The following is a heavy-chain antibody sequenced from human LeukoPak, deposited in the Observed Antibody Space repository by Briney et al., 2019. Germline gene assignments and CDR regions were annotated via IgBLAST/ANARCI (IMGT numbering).Heavy chain of an antibody. CDR2: IYYSGST. V-gene: IGHV4-59*01. Sequence: PSEXLSLTCTVSGGSISSYYWSWLRQPPGKGLEGIGYIYYSGSTNYNPSLTSRGTISVDKSKNQFSLKLSSVPAADTAVYYCARTRSSWYAWFDPWGQGTLVTVSS. D-gene: IGHD6-13*01. J-gene: IGHJ5*02. CDR3: ARTRSSWYAWFDP. CDR1: GGSISSYY.